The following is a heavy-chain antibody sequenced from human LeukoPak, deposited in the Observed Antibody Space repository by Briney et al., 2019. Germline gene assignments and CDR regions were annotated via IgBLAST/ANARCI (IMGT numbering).Heavy chain of an antibody. J-gene: IGHJ5*02. CDR2: INHSGST. CDR3: ARGGIAAAGSNWFDP. V-gene: IGHV4-34*01. Sequence: PSETLSLTCDVSGVSINTCCYYWTWIRQPPGKGLEWIGEINHSGSTNYNPSLKSRVTISVDTSKNQFSLKLSSVTAADTAVYYCARGGIAAAGSNWFDPWGQGTLVTVSS. CDR1: GVSINTCCYY. D-gene: IGHD6-13*01.